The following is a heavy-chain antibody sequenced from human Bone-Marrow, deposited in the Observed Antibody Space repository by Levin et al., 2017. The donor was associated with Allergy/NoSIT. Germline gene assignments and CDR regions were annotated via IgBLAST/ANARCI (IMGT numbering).Heavy chain of an antibody. J-gene: IGHJ6*02. CDR3: ARQNYDVWSGCLDV. CDR2: VYHTGSA. V-gene: IGHV4/OR15-8*01. Sequence: SETLSLTCTVSGDSISSDNWWAWVRQSPGKGLEYVGKVYHTGSADYNPPLKTRVTISVDESKNQFTLKMTSLTAADTAVYYCARQNYDVWSGCLDVWGQGTTVTVS. D-gene: IGHD3-3*01. CDR1: GDSISSDNW.